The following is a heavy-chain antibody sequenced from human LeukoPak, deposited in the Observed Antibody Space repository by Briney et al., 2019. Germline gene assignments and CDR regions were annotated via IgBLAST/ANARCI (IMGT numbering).Heavy chain of an antibody. Sequence: GGSLRLSCAASGFMFNNYWMTWVRQAPGKGLEWVANIKQDGSEKYYLHSVRGRFTISRDNAKNSLLLQMNSLRVEDTAVYYCAKDSAIAVAGTGYYYYYYMDVWGKGTTVTISS. D-gene: IGHD6-19*01. V-gene: IGHV3-7*01. CDR3: AKDSAIAVAGTGYYYYYYMDV. CDR1: GFMFNNYW. J-gene: IGHJ6*03. CDR2: IKQDGSEK.